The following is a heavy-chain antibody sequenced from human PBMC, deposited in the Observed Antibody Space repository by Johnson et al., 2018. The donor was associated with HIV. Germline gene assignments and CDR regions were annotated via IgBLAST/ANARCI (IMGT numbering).Heavy chain of an antibody. Sequence: VQLVESGGGLVKPGGSLRLSCAASGFTFSNVWMTWVRQAPGKGLEWVGRMKRKIEGETTDYAAPVKGRFTISRDDSKNTLYLQMNSLTTEDTAVYYCTTAIVIDAFDIWGQGTMVTVSS. J-gene: IGHJ3*02. D-gene: IGHD3-16*02. CDR3: TTAIVIDAFDI. CDR1: GFTFSNVW. V-gene: IGHV3-15*01. CDR2: MKRKIEGETT.